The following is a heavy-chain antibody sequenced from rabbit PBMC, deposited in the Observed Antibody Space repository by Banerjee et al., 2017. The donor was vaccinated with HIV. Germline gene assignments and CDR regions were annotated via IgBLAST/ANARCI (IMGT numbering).Heavy chain of an antibody. Sequence: ELVESGGGLVQPGASLTLTCKASGLDFSSSYWICWVRQAPGKGLEWIGCIYSGSGRIHYASWAKGRFTITKTSSTTVTLQMTSLTAADTATYFCARNYPASGGSFGLWGPGTLVTVS. CDR1: GLDFSSSYW. D-gene: IGHD1-1*01. J-gene: IGHJ4*01. CDR2: IYSGSGRI. CDR3: ARNYPASGGSFGL. V-gene: IGHV1S45*01.